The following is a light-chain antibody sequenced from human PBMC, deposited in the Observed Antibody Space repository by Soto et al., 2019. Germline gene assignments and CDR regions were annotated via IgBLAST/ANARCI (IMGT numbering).Light chain of an antibody. V-gene: IGKV1-8*01. Sequence: IQMNQSPSTLCAYVVGTVTITCRASQDIGSVLAWYQQKPGTAPKVLISGASDLHGGVPSRFSGSGSRTDITLTIYHLQFEDFATYCSPHYLNYPLTFGPGTRLEIK. J-gene: IGKJ5*01. CDR1: QDIGSV. CDR3: PHYLNYPLT. CDR2: GAS.